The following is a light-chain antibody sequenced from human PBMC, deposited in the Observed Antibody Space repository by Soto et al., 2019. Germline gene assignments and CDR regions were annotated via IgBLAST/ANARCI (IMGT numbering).Light chain of an antibody. V-gene: IGLV2-11*01. CDR2: DVS. CDR3: CSYAGSYTHYV. CDR1: SSDVGGYNY. J-gene: IGLJ1*01. Sequence: QSVLTQPRSVSGSPGQSITISCTGTSSDVGGYNYVSWYRQHPGKAPKLMIYDVSKRPSWVPDRFSGSKSGNTASLTISGLQAEDEADYYCCSYAGSYTHYVFGTGTKVTVL.